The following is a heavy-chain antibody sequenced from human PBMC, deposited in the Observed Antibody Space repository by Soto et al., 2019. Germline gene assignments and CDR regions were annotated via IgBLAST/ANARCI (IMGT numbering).Heavy chain of an antibody. V-gene: IGHV1-2*02. Sequence: ASVKVSCKASGFSFTGYYIHWLRQAPGQGLEWMGWINAHSGGTEYAQKFQGRVTLTRDTSIATAYLTLTSLTSDDTALYYCAKDLTRQLAYWLDPWGQGTQVTSPQ. CDR1: GFSFTGYY. CDR2: INAHSGGT. D-gene: IGHD6-6*01. CDR3: AKDLTRQLAYWLDP. J-gene: IGHJ5*02.